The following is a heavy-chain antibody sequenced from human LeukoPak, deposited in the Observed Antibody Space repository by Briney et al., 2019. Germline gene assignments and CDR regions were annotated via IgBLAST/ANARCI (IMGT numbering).Heavy chain of an antibody. J-gene: IGHJ4*02. Sequence: SETLSLTCTVSGGSISSSNWWSWVRQPPGKGLEWIGEIYHSGSTNYNPSLKSRVTISVDKSKNQFSLKLSSVTAADTAVYYCARRARSGYGNRGFDYWGQGTLVTVSS. CDR2: IYHSGST. D-gene: IGHD5-12*01. CDR3: ARRARSGYGNRGFDY. CDR1: GGSISSSNW. V-gene: IGHV4-4*02.